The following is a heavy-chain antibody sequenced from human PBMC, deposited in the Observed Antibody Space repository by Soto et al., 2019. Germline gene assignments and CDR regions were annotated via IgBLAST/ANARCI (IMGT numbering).Heavy chain of an antibody. V-gene: IGHV3-33*06. CDR1: GFTFSSYG. J-gene: IGHJ4*02. CDR3: AKDYSSSVEYFDY. Sequence: RGSLRLSCAASGFTFSSYGMHWVRQAPGKGLEWVAVIWYDGSNKYYADSVKGRFTISRDNSKNTLYLQMNSLRAEDTAVYYCAKDYSSSVEYFDYSSQGTLDIVSS. CDR2: IWYDGSNK. D-gene: IGHD6-6*01.